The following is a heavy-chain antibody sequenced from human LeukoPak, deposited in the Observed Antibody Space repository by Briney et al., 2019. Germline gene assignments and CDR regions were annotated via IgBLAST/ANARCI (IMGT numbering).Heavy chain of an antibody. J-gene: IGHJ5*02. CDR3: AKDWGSSGWYNWFDP. V-gene: IGHV3-30*18. CDR1: GFTISTHG. CDR2: ISHDGSIE. D-gene: IGHD6-19*01. Sequence: GGSLRLSCVVSGFTISTHGMHWARQAPGKGLEWVAMISHDGSIEHYGDSVKGRLTISRDNSKNTLYLQMNSLRDEDTGVYYCAKDWGSSGWYNWFDPWGQGTLVTVSS.